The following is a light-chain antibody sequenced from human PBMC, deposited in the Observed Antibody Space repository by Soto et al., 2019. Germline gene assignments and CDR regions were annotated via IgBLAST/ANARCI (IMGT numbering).Light chain of an antibody. Sequence: QSVLTQPPSVSGAPGQRVTISCTGSSSNIGAGYDVHWYQKLPGAAPKLLIYGNTTRPSGVPDRFSGSTSGASASLAITGLQAEDEADYYCQSYDSSLTGSIFGGGTKLTVL. CDR2: GNT. V-gene: IGLV1-40*01. CDR1: SSNIGAGYD. CDR3: QSYDSSLTGSI. J-gene: IGLJ2*01.